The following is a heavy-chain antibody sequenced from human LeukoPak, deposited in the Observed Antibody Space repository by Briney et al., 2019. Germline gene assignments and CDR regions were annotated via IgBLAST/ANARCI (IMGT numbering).Heavy chain of an antibody. J-gene: IGHJ4*02. Sequence: GGSLRLSCAASGFTFSSYAMSWVRQAPGKGLEWVSVIYSGGSTYYADSVKGRFTISRDNSKNTLYLQMNSLRAEDTAVYYCARGDDYGDYADYWGQGTLVTVSS. CDR1: GFTFSSYA. CDR2: IYSGGST. D-gene: IGHD4-17*01. V-gene: IGHV3-53*01. CDR3: ARGDDYGDYADY.